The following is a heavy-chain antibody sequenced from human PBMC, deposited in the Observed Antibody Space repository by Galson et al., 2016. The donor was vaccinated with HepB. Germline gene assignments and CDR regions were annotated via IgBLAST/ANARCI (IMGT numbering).Heavy chain of an antibody. Sequence: SLRLSCAASGFSFSTSSMSWVRQAPGKGLDWVAYISSRSSTMYYAHSVRGRSTISRDNAKNSLFLQMNSPRDEDTAIYFCAGGDGGDLRHWGQGTLVTVSS. CDR2: ISSRSSTM. CDR1: GFSFSTSS. V-gene: IGHV3-48*02. J-gene: IGHJ1*01. CDR3: AGGDGGDLRH. D-gene: IGHD4-17*01.